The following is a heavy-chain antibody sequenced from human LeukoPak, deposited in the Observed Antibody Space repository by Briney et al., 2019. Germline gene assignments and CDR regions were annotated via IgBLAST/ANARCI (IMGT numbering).Heavy chain of an antibody. CDR2: IIPILGIA. V-gene: IGHV1-69*04. D-gene: IGHD1-26*01. CDR1: GGTFSSYA. J-gene: IGHJ4*02. CDR3: ARGGNSGSPEGY. Sequence: ASVKVSCKASGGTFSSYAISWVRQAPGQGLEWMGRIIPILGIANYAQKFQGRVTITADKSTRTAYMELSSLRSEDTAVYYCARGGNSGSPEGYWGQGTLVTVSS.